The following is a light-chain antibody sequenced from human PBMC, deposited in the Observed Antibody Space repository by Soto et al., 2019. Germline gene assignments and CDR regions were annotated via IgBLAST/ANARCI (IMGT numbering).Light chain of an antibody. J-gene: IGKJ3*01. Sequence: DIQMTQSPSSLSASVGDRVTITCQASQDISTFLNWYHHRPGKAPKLLIYDASHLQSGVASRFSASGAGTDFTFTISSLQPEDVGTYYCQQYDNLPFTFGPGTKVDIK. CDR1: QDISTF. V-gene: IGKV1-33*01. CDR3: QQYDNLPFT. CDR2: DAS.